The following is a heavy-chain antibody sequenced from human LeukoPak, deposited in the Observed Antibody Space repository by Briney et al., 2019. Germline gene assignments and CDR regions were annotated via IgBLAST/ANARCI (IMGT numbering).Heavy chain of an antibody. CDR3: ATRAASGNDYGSSGAFDI. CDR2: IWYDGSNK. Sequence: GRSLRLSCAASGFTFSSYGMHWVRQAPGKGLEWVAVIWYDGSNKYYADSVKGRFTISRDNSKNTLYLQMNSLRAEDTAVYYCATRAASGNDYGSSGAFDIWGQGTMVTVSS. V-gene: IGHV3-33*01. J-gene: IGHJ3*02. CDR1: GFTFSSYG. D-gene: IGHD4-17*01.